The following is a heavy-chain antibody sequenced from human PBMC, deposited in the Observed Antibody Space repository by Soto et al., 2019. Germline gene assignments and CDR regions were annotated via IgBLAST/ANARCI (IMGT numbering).Heavy chain of an antibody. Sequence: GGSLRLSCAASGFTFSSYAMHWVRQAPGKGLEWVAVISYDGSNKYYADSVKGRFTISRDNSKNTLYLQMNSLRAEDTAVYYCARDVSYWGQGTLVTVSS. CDR3: ARDVSY. D-gene: IGHD2-8*01. V-gene: IGHV3-30-3*01. J-gene: IGHJ4*02. CDR1: GFTFSSYA. CDR2: ISYDGSNK.